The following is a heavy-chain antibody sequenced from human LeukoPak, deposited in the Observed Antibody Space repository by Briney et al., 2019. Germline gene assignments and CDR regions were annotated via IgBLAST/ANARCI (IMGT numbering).Heavy chain of an antibody. CDR1: GGSISSSSYY. D-gene: IGHD3-10*01. CDR2: IYYSGST. Sequence: SETLSLTCTVSGGSISSSSYYWGWIRQPPGKGLEWIGSIYYSGSTYYNPSLKSRVTISVDTSKNQFSLKLSSVTAADTAVYYCARVGARGGYYYYYMDVWGKGTTVTVSS. V-gene: IGHV4-39*07. CDR3: ARVGARGGYYYYYMDV. J-gene: IGHJ6*03.